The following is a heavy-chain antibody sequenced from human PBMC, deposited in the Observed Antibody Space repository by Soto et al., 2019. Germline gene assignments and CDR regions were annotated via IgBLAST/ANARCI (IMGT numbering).Heavy chain of an antibody. D-gene: IGHD1-7*01. Sequence: QVQLVQSGAEVKKPGSSVKVSCKASGGTFSSYAISWVRQAPGQGLEWMGGIIPIFGTANYAQKFQGRVTITADESTSTAYMELSSLRSEDTAVYYCARAPDLITGTTPVGMDVWGQGTTVTVSS. V-gene: IGHV1-69*01. CDR3: ARAPDLITGTTPVGMDV. J-gene: IGHJ6*02. CDR2: IIPIFGTA. CDR1: GGTFSSYA.